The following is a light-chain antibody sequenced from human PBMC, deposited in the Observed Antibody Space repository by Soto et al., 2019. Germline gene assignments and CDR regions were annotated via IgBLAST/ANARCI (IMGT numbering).Light chain of an antibody. CDR2: SAS. CDR3: QRYGWSPPII. Sequence: EIVLTQSPGTLSLSPGERASLSCRASQSISGIYLAWYQHKPGHAPRLLLHSASRRATGIPDRFSGSGSGTDFVLILSRLEPDDFAVYYCQRYGWSPPIIFGQGTRLEIK. V-gene: IGKV3-20*01. J-gene: IGKJ5*01. CDR1: QSISGIY.